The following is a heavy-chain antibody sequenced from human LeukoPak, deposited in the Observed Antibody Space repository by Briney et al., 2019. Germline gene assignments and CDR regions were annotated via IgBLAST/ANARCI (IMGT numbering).Heavy chain of an antibody. CDR1: GFTFSSYA. Sequence: GGSLRLSCAASGFTFSSYAMSWVRQAPGKGLKWVSTINNGDGTYYADSVKGRFTISRDNSYNTVSLQMNSLRDEDTGVYYCAKGLRTGVGPYMGYHYYMDVWGKGATVTVSS. CDR3: AKGLRTGVGPYMGYHYYMDV. J-gene: IGHJ6*03. CDR2: INNGDGT. V-gene: IGHV3-23*01. D-gene: IGHD3-16*01.